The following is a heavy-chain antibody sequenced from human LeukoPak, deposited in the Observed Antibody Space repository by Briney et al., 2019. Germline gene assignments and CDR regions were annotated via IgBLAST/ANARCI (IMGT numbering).Heavy chain of an antibody. CDR2: MNPNSGNT. V-gene: IGHV1-8*03. Sequence: ASVKVSCKASGYTFTRYDTNWVRQATGQGREWMGWMNPNSGNTGYAQKFQGRVTIIRNTSISTAYMELSSLRSEDTAVYYCSRGDSDYAAELTFDYWGQGTLVTVSS. CDR3: SRGDSDYAAELTFDY. D-gene: IGHD4-17*01. J-gene: IGHJ4*02. CDR1: GYTFTRYD.